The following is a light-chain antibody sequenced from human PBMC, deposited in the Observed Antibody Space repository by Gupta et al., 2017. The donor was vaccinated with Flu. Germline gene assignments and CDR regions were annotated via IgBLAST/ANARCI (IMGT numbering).Light chain of an antibody. CDR3: SSYTSSSTLYV. CDR1: SSDVGGYTN. J-gene: IGLJ1*01. CDR2: EVS. V-gene: IGLV2-14*01. Sequence: QSALTQSASVSGSPGQSITLSCTGTSSDVGGYTNVSWYQQHPGKPPKLMIYEVSNRPSGVSNRFSGSKSDNKASLTTSGLQAEDEADFYCSSYTSSSTLYVFGTGTKVTVL.